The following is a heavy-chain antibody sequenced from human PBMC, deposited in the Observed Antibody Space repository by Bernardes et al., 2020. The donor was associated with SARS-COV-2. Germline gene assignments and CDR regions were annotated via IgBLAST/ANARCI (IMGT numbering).Heavy chain of an antibody. Sequence: AGTLLLSCAASGFTFRSPGMHWVRQAPGKGLAWVAVIWYDGRNQYYADSVRGRFTISRDNSKNTLYLQMNSLRAEDTAVYYCSRDRRHIAVAGTFDYWGQGTLVTVSS. CDR3: SRDRRHIAVAGTFDY. CDR1: GFTFRSPG. J-gene: IGHJ4*02. D-gene: IGHD6-19*01. V-gene: IGHV3-33*01. CDR2: IWYDGRNQ.